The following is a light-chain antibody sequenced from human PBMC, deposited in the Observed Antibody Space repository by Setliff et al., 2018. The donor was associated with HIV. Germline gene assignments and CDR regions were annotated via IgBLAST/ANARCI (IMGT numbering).Light chain of an antibody. J-gene: IGLJ2*01. CDR3: SSYTSTNTLVV. CDR1: LSDIGGYNF. Sequence: QSVLTQPASVSGSPGQSINISCTGTLSDIGGYNFVSWYQQHPGKAPKLLIYDVTNRPPGLSNRFSGSKFGYTASLTISGLQAEDGADYYCSSYTSTNTLVVFGGGTKVTVL. CDR2: DVT. V-gene: IGLV2-14*03.